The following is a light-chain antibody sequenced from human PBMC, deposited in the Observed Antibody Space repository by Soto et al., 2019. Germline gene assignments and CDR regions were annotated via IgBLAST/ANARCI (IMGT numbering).Light chain of an antibody. CDR3: QSYDSSLSALYV. V-gene: IGLV1-40*01. J-gene: IGLJ1*01. CDR1: SSNIGSVFV. CDR2: GNS. Sequence: QSVLTQPPSVSGAPGQRVTISCTGSSSNIGSVFVLHWYQQLPGTAPKLLIYGNSIRPSGVPDRFFGSKSGTSASLAISGLQAEDEADYYCQSYDSSLSALYVFGTGTKVTVL.